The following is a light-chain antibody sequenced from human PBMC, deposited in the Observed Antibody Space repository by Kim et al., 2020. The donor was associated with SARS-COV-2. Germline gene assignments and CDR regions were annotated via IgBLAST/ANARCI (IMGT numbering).Light chain of an antibody. J-gene: IGKJ4*01. CDR1: QGISSA. CDR3: QQFNSYPT. Sequence: AIQLTQSPSSLSASVGDRVSITCRASQGISSALAWYQQKPGKAPKLLISDASSLESGVPSRFSGSGSGTDFTLTISSLQPEDFATYYCQQFNSYPTFGGGTKLEI. CDR2: DAS. V-gene: IGKV1-13*02.